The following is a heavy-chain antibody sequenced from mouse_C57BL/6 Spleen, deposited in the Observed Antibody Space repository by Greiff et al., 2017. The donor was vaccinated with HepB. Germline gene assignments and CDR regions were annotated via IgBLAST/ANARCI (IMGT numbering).Heavy chain of an antibody. CDR1: GYAFSSYW. V-gene: IGHV1-80*01. J-gene: IGHJ4*01. D-gene: IGHD2-4*01. CDR3: ARRVYDYGYAMDY. Sequence: VQLQQSGAELVKPGASVKISCKASGYAFSSYWMNWVKQRPGKGLEWIGQIYPGDGDTNYNGKFKGKATLTADKSSSTAYMQLSSLTSEDSAVYFCARRVYDYGYAMDYWGQGTSVTVSS. CDR2: IYPGDGDT.